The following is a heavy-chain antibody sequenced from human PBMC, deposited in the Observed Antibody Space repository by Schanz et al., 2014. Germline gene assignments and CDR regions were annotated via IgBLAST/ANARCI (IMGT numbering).Heavy chain of an antibody. V-gene: IGHV3-48*01. CDR1: GFTFSSYS. CDR2: VSGSTPDI. J-gene: IGHJ4*02. CDR3: VRDSFFAFDY. D-gene: IGHD3-3*01. Sequence: EVQLVESGGGLVQPGGSLGLSCTASGFTFSSYSMNWVRQAPGKGLEWVSYVSGSTPDIYYADSVKGRFTMSRDNAKNSVFLQMNSLRAEDTAVYYCVRDSFFAFDYWGQGTLXTVSS.